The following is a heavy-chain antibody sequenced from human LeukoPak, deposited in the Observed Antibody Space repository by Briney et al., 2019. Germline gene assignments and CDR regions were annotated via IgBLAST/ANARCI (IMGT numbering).Heavy chain of an antibody. CDR2: IYSGGST. Sequence: GGSLRLSCAVSGFTVNNNYMSWVRQAPGKGLEWVSVIYSGGSTYYADFVKGRFTISRDSSKNTVFLQMNSLRAEDTAVYYCASSYSYWGQGTLVTVSS. CDR3: ASSYSY. D-gene: IGHD1-26*01. CDR1: GFTVNNNY. J-gene: IGHJ4*02. V-gene: IGHV3-66*01.